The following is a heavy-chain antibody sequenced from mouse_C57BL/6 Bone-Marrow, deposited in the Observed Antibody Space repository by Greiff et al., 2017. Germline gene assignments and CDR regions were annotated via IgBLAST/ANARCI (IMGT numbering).Heavy chain of an antibody. CDR3: ARNGGYYVPFAD. V-gene: IGHV2-2*01. J-gene: IGHJ3*01. D-gene: IGHD2-3*01. Sequence: VKEVESGPGLVQPSQSLSITCTVSGFSLTSYGVHWVRQSPGKGLEWLGVIWSGGSTDYNAAFISRLSLSKDNSKSKVFIKMNSLQADDTAIYYCARNGGYYVPFADWGQGTLVTVSA. CDR1: GFSLTSYG. CDR2: IWSGGST.